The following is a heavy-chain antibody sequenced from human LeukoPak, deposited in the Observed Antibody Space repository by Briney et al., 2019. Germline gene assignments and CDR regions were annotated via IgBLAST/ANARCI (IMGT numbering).Heavy chain of an antibody. CDR2: MSGNGGSI. CDR3: AKDYDFWSGYYPD. CDR1: GFTFSGHA. D-gene: IGHD3-3*01. V-gene: IGHV3-23*01. J-gene: IGHJ4*02. Sequence: GGSLRLSCAASGFTFSGHAMGRVRQAPGKGLEWVSAMSGNGGSIGYADSVKGRFTISRDNSKNTLYLQMNSLRAEDTAVYYCAKDYDFWSGYYPDWGQGTLVTVSS.